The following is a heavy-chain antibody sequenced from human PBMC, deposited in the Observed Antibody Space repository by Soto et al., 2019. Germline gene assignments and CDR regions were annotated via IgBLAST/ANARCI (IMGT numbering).Heavy chain of an antibody. J-gene: IGHJ5*02. CDR3: ATRPGTNGVFGYFDP. CDR1: GGSISSGGYY. D-gene: IGHD2-8*01. V-gene: IGHV4-31*03. CDR2: IYYSGRT. Sequence: QVQLQESGPGLVKPSQTLSLTCTVSGGSISSGGYYWSWIRQHPGKGLEWIGYIYYSGRTYYNPSLKSRVTISVDTSKNQFSLKLSSVTAADTAVYYCATRPGTNGVFGYFDPWGQGTLVTVSS.